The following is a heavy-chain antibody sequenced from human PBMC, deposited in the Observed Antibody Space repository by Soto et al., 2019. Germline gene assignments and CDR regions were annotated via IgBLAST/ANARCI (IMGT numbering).Heavy chain of an antibody. V-gene: IGHV4-59*08. CDR1: GASISSYY. CDR3: ASTRMIVAHFDY. D-gene: IGHD3-22*01. CDR2: IYYSGST. J-gene: IGHJ4*02. Sequence: SETLSLTCTVSGASISSYYWSWIRQPPGKGLEWIGYIYYSGSTNYNPSLKSRVTISVDTSKNQFSLKLSSVTAADTAVYYCASTRMIVAHFDYWGQGTLVPVSS.